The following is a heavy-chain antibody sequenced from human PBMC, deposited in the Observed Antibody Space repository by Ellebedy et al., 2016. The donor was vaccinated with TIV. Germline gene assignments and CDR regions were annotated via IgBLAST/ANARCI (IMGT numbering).Heavy chain of an antibody. V-gene: IGHV1-18*01. CDR1: GYTFTSYG. CDR3: ARRALGYCSGGSCYFHYGMDV. J-gene: IGHJ6*02. Sequence: ASVKVSCXASGYTFTSYGISWVRQAPGQGLEWMGWISAYNGNTNYAQKLQGRVTMTTDTSTSTAYMELRSLRSDDTAVYYCARRALGYCSGGSCYFHYGMDVWGQGTTVTVSS. CDR2: ISAYNGNT. D-gene: IGHD2-15*01.